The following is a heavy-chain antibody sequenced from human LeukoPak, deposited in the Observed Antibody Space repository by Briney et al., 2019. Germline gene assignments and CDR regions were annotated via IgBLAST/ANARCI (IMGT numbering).Heavy chain of an antibody. J-gene: IGHJ6*03. V-gene: IGHV1-69*13. CDR2: IIPIFGTG. Sequence: ASVKVSCKTSGGTFRNYGFTWVRQAPGQGLEWMGGIIPIFGTGKYAQKFQGRVTAIADEFTSTAYMELSSLRSEDTAAYYCASRYCSGGSCFSRDYYYYYMDVWGKGTTVTVSS. D-gene: IGHD2-15*01. CDR3: ASRYCSGGSCFSRDYYYYYMDV. CDR1: GGTFRNYG.